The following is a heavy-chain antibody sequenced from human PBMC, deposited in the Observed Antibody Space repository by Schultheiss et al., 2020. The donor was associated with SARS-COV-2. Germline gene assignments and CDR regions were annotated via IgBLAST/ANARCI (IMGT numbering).Heavy chain of an antibody. D-gene: IGHD5-24*01. J-gene: IGHJ2*01. Sequence: SETLSLTCAVSGYSISSGYYWGWIRQPPGKGLEWIGSIYHSGSTNYNPSLKSRVTISVDKSKNQFSLKLSSVTAADTAVYYCARARSEMATIKPGVYFDLWGRGTLVTVSS. V-gene: IGHV4-38-2*01. CDR1: GYSISSGYY. CDR3: ARARSEMATIKPGVYFDL. CDR2: IYHSGST.